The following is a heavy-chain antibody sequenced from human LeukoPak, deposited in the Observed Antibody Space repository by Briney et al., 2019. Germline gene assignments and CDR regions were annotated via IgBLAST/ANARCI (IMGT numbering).Heavy chain of an antibody. CDR2: ISGSGGST. CDR1: GFTFSCYA. V-gene: IGHV3-23*01. J-gene: IGHJ4*02. CDR3: ARHTYYYDSSGYSRYFDY. Sequence: GGSLRLSCAASGFTFSCYAMSWVRQAPGKGLEWVSGISGSGGSTYYADSVKGRFTISRDNSKNTLYLQMNSLRAEDTAVYYCARHTYYYDSSGYSRYFDYWGQGTLVTVSS. D-gene: IGHD3-22*01.